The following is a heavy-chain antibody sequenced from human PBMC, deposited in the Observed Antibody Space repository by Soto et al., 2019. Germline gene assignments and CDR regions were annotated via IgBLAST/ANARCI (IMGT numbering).Heavy chain of an antibody. J-gene: IGHJ6*02. CDR2: IIPIFGTA. CDR1: GGTFSSYA. CDR3: ARFIAVAGYYYYYGMDV. D-gene: IGHD6-19*01. V-gene: IGHV1-69*13. Sequence: VASVKVSCKASGGTFSSYAISWVRQAPGQGLEWMGGIIPIFGTANYAQKFQGRVTITADESTSTAYMELSSLRSEDTAVYYCARFIAVAGYYYYYGMDVWGQGTTVTVSS.